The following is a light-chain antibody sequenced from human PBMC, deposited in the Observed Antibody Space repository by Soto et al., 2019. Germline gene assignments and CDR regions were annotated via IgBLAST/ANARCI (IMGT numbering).Light chain of an antibody. CDR2: GAS. Sequence: EIVLTQSPDTLSLSPGEGASLSCRASQSVSNNYLAWYQQKPGQAPRLLIYGASNRATGIPDRFSGSGSGTDFTLSISRLESEDFAVYYCQQYNNWPRTFGQGTKVDIK. CDR3: QQYNNWPRT. J-gene: IGKJ1*01. CDR1: QSVSNNY. V-gene: IGKV3-20*01.